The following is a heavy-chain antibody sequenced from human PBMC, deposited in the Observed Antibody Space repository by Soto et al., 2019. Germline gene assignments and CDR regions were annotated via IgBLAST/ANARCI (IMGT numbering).Heavy chain of an antibody. CDR3: AGIIGDSANWFDP. Sequence: SQTLSLTCVISGDSVSSNSAAWNWIRQSPSRGLEWLGRTYYRSKWYNDYAVSVKSRVTINSDTSKNQVSLQLKSVTLEDTAVYYCAGIIGDSANWFDPWGPGTLVTVSS. CDR2: TYYRSKWYN. V-gene: IGHV6-1*01. CDR1: GDSVSSNSAA. J-gene: IGHJ5*02. D-gene: IGHD1-20*01.